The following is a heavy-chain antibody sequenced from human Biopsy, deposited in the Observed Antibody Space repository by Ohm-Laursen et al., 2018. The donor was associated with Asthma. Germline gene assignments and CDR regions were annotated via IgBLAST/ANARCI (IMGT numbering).Heavy chain of an antibody. Sequence: PSETLSLTCRVYRGSLRVYVWSWIRQPPGKGLEWIGESNQGGSPTFNPSLKSRVTISRDTSKNQLSLKLRSVTAADTAVYYCASGPEWYGLDVWGQGTTVTVSS. V-gene: IGHV4-34*01. CDR2: SNQGGSP. D-gene: IGHD3-3*01. CDR3: ASGPEWYGLDV. CDR1: RGSLRVYV. J-gene: IGHJ6*02.